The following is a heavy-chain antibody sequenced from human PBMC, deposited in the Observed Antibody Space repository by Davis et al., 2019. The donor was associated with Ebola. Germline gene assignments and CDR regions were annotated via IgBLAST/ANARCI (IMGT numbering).Heavy chain of an antibody. CDR2: INTNTGNP. D-gene: IGHD3-3*01. V-gene: IGHV7-4-1*02. J-gene: IGHJ6*02. Sequence: ASVKVSCKASGYTFTSYAMNWVRQAPGHGLEWMGWINTNTGNPTYAQGFTGRFVFSLDTSVSTAYLQISSLKAEDTAVYYCARDQYRFLEWLSRTYYYYGMDVWGQGTTVTGSS. CDR1: GYTFTSYA. CDR3: ARDQYRFLEWLSRTYYYYGMDV.